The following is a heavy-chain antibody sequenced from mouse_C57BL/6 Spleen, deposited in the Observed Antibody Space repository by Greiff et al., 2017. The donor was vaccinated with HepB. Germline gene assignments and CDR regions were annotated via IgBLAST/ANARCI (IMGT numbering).Heavy chain of an antibody. Sequence: VQLQQSGPELVKPGASVKISCKASGYAFSSSWMNWVKQRPGKGLEWIGRIYPGDGDTNYNGKFKGKATLPADKSSSTAYMQLSSLTSEDSAVYCCARVLLRPPGYFGVWGTGTTVSVSS. J-gene: IGHJ1*03. D-gene: IGHD1-2*01. CDR1: GYAFSSSW. CDR2: IYPGDGDT. V-gene: IGHV1-82*01. CDR3: ARVLLRPPGYFGV.